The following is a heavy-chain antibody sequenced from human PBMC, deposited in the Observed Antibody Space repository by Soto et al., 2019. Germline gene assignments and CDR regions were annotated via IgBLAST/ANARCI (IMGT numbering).Heavy chain of an antibody. V-gene: IGHV1-3*01. CDR1: GYTFTSYA. Sequence: ASVKVSCKASGYTFTSYAMHWVRQAPGQRLEWMGWINAGNGNTKYSQKFQGRVTITRDTSASTAYMELSSLRSDDTAVYYCAREGSVVVVPAASNYYYYYGMDVWGQGTTVTVSS. CDR2: INAGNGNT. CDR3: AREGSVVVVPAASNYYYYYGMDV. D-gene: IGHD2-2*01. J-gene: IGHJ6*02.